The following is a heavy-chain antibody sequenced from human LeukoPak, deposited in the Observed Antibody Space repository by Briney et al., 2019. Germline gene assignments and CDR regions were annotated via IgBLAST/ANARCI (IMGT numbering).Heavy chain of an antibody. V-gene: IGHV4-34*01. CDR1: GGSFSGYY. J-gene: IGHJ4*02. D-gene: IGHD3-22*01. CDR3: ARGDYYDSSGPRGFDY. Sequence: PSETLSLTCAVYGGSFSGYYWSWIRQPPGKGLEWIGEINHSGSTNYNPSLKSRVTISVDTSKNQFSLKLGSVTAADTAVYYCARGDYYDSSGPRGFDYWGQGTLVTVSS. CDR2: INHSGST.